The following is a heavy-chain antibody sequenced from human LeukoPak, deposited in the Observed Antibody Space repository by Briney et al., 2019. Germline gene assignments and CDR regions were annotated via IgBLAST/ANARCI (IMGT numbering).Heavy chain of an antibody. CDR3: ARENTMVRGAFDAFDI. CDR1: GGSISGSY. D-gene: IGHD3-10*01. Sequence: SETLSLTCTVSGGSISGSYWGWIRQPPGKGLEWIGYIYYSGSTNYNPSLKSRVTILVDTSNNQFSLRLNSVTAADTAVYYCARENTMVRGAFDAFDIWGQGTMVTVSS. CDR2: IYYSGST. V-gene: IGHV4-59*01. J-gene: IGHJ3*02.